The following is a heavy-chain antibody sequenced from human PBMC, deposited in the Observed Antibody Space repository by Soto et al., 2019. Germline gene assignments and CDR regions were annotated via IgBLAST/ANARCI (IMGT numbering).Heavy chain of an antibody. D-gene: IGHD6-13*01. J-gene: IGHJ4*02. CDR3: VRDSGAKLSSS. CDR1: GGTCSSYR. Sequence: SVKVSCKASGGTCSSYRFNWVRQAPGQGLEWMGGIVPIHRTADYPVDFQDRVTITADDSARTVYLEVRSLKPRDTAVYYCVRDSGAKLSSSWGQGTLVTVS. V-gene: IGHV1-69*13. CDR2: IVPIHRTA.